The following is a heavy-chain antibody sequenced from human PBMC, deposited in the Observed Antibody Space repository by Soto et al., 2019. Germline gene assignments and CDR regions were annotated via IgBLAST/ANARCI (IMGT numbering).Heavy chain of an antibody. D-gene: IGHD2-8*01. CDR3: VKEMGVSQVWSPYFDN. CDR1: GFSLSTYA. Sequence: EVQVLESGGGLVQPGGSLRLTCEASGFSLSTYAMSWVRQAPGKGLEWVSVIDSSGGGIYYADSVKGRFTISRDNSKNTLHLQMNSLRAEDTAIYYCVKEMGVSQVWSPYFDNWGQGTLVTVSS. CDR2: IDSSGGGI. J-gene: IGHJ4*02. V-gene: IGHV3-23*01.